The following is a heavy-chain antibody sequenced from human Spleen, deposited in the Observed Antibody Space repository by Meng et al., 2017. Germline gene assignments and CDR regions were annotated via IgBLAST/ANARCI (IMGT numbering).Heavy chain of an antibody. D-gene: IGHD6-13*01. CDR3: AREYDSSSWRYYYYGMDV. Sequence: GESLKISCAASGFTFSSYSMNWVRQAPGKGLEWVSSISSSSSYIYYADSVKGRFTISRDNAKNSLYLQMNSLRAEDTAVYYCAREYDSSSWRYYYYGMDVWGLGTTVTVSS. CDR2: ISSSSSYI. J-gene: IGHJ6*02. V-gene: IGHV3-21*01. CDR1: GFTFSSYS.